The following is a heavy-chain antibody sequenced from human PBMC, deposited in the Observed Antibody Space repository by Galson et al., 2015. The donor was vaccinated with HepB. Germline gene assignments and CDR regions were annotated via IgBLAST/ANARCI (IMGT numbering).Heavy chain of an antibody. D-gene: IGHD3-3*01. CDR2: IYPGDSDT. Sequence: QSGAEVKKPGESLKISCKGSGYSFTSYWIGWVRQMPGKGLEWMGIIYPGDSDTRYSPSFQGQVTISADKSISTAYLQWSSLKASDTAMYYCAITEKTPLEWLFLFDYWGQGTLVTVSS. J-gene: IGHJ4*02. CDR3: AITEKTPLEWLFLFDY. CDR1: GYSFTSYW. V-gene: IGHV5-51*03.